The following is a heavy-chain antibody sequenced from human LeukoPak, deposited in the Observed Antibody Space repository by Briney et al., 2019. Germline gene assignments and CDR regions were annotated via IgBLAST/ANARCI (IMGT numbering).Heavy chain of an antibody. CDR1: GYSISSGYY. D-gene: IGHD1-1*01. CDR3: ARHAVEAASRWFDP. V-gene: IGHV4-38-2*02. CDR2: IYHSGST. Sequence: SETLSLTCTVSGYSISSGYYWGWIRQPPGKGLEWIGSIYHSGSTYYNPSLKSRVTMSVDTSKKQFSLKLSSVTAADTAVYYCARHAVEAASRWFDPWGQGTLVTVSS. J-gene: IGHJ5*02.